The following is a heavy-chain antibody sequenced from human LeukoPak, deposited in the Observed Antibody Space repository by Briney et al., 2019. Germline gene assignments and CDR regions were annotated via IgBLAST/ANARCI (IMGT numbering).Heavy chain of an antibody. Sequence: GGSLRLSCAASGFTFSSYAMSWVRQAPGKGLEWVSGISGSGDNTYYADSVKGRFTISRDNSKNTLYVQVNSLGTEDTAAFYCAKGSYYDSSGSFYFDYWGQGTLVTVSS. CDR2: ISGSGDNT. D-gene: IGHD3-22*01. CDR1: GFTFSSYA. CDR3: AKGSYYDSSGSFYFDY. V-gene: IGHV3-23*01. J-gene: IGHJ4*02.